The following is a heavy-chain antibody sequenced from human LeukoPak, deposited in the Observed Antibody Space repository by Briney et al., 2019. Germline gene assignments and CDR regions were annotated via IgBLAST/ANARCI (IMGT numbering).Heavy chain of an antibody. CDR3: ARVPRAGTTRGYMWFDP. D-gene: IGHD1-7*01. J-gene: IGHJ5*02. Sequence: ASVKVSCKASGYTFTSYDINWVRQATGQGLEWMGWMNPNSGNTGYAQKFQGRVTMTRNTSITTAYMELSSLRSEDTAVYYCARVPRAGTTRGYMWFDPWGQGTLVTVSS. CDR2: MNPNSGNT. V-gene: IGHV1-8*01. CDR1: GYTFTSYD.